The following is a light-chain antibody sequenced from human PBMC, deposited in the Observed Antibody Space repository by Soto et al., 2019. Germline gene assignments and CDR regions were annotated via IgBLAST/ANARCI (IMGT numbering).Light chain of an antibody. CDR3: SSYAGSLV. V-gene: IGLV2-8*01. CDR2: EVS. CDR1: SSDVGGYNY. Sequence: QSVLPQPPSASGSPGQSVTISCTGTSSDVGGYNYVSWYQQHPGKAPKLMIYEVSTRPSGVPDRFSGSKSGNTASLTVSGLQAEDEADYYCSSYAGSLVFGGGTKVTVL. J-gene: IGLJ2*01.